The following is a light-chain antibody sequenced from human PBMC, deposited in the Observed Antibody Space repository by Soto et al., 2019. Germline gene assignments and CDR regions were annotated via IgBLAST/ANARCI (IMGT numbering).Light chain of an antibody. CDR1: ALPKKY. J-gene: IGLJ3*02. V-gene: IGLV3-10*01. Sequence: SYELTQPPSVSVSPGQTARITCSGDALPKKYAYWYQQRSGQAPVLVIYEDNKRHSGIPERFSGSSSGTMATLTIRGAQVEDEADYYCYSIDSSGNHGVFGGGTKVTVL. CDR3: YSIDSSGNHGV. CDR2: EDN.